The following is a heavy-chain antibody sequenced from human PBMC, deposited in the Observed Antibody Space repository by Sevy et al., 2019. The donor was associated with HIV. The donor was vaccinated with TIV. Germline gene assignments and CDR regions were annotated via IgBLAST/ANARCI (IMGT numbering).Heavy chain of an antibody. CDR2: ISWSSGNI. J-gene: IGHJ4*02. Sequence: GGSLRLSCAASGFTFDDYTMNWVRQAPGKGLEWVSGISWSSGNIACADSVEGRFTISRDNAKNSLYLQMNSLRVEDTALYYCVKDRSGSYSFDYWGQGTLVTVSS. V-gene: IGHV3-9*01. CDR1: GFTFDDYT. CDR3: VKDRSGSYSFDY. D-gene: IGHD1-26*01.